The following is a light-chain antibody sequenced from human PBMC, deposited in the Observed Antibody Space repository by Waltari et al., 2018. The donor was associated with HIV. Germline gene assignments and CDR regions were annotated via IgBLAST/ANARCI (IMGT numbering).Light chain of an antibody. CDR2: GAS. CDR1: QSVSSIY. CDR3: QQYGSSPPIT. J-gene: IGKJ5*01. V-gene: IGKV3-20*01. Sequence: EIVLTQSPGTRSLSPGERATLPCRASQSVSSIYLAWYQQKPGQAPRLLIYGASSRATCIPDRFSGSGSGTDFTLTISRLEPEDFAVYYCQQYGSSPPITFGQGTRLEIK.